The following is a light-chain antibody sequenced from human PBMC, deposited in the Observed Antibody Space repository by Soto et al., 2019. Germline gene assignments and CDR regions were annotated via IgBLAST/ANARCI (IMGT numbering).Light chain of an antibody. V-gene: IGKV1-27*01. CDR2: GAS. CDR1: EDISNY. Sequence: DIQMTQSPSSLSASVGDRVTITCRASEDISNYIAWHQQKPGKVPKLLIYGASTLQSGVPSRFSGSGSGTDFTLTISTLQTEDVATYYCQNYNRAPWTCGQGTKVESK. J-gene: IGKJ1*01. CDR3: QNYNRAPWT.